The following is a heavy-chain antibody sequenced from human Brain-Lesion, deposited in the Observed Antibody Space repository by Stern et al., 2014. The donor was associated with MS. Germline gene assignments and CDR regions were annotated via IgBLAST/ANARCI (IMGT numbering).Heavy chain of an antibody. J-gene: IGHJ6*02. CDR1: GFTFNSYN. CDR3: ARVDCSGTNCFYYYYGMDV. V-gene: IGHV3-21*01. CDR2: IIVGTDYI. Sequence: LQLEESGGGLVKPGGSLRLPCAASGFTFNSYNMNWVLQAPGKGWVWVPAIIVGTDYIYYTPSVKGRFTISIDNAQNSLFPLLNTLRAEDTGVYYCARVDCSGTNCFYYYYGMDVWGQGTTVTVSS. D-gene: IGHD2-2*01.